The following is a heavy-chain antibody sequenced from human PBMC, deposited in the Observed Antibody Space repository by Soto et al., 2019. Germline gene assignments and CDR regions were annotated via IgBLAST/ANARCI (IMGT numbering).Heavy chain of an antibody. CDR3: ASLGYYDSSGYHGAFDI. J-gene: IGHJ3*02. CDR1: GYSFTSYW. V-gene: IGHV5-51*01. CDR2: IYPGDSDT. D-gene: IGHD3-22*01. Sequence: GESLKISCTGVGYSFTSYWIGWVRQMPGKGLEWMGIIYPGDSDTRYSPSFQGQVTISADKSITTAYPQWSSLKASDTAMYYCASLGYYDSSGYHGAFDIWGQGTMVTVSS.